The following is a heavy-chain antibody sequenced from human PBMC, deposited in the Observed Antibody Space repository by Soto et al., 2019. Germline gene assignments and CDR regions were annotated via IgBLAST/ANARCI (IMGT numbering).Heavy chain of an antibody. CDR2: IHSDGSST. CDR3: ARRGYSSSCYETPVGI. Sequence: PGGSLRLSCAASGFTLSSYWMHWVRQAPGTGLVWVSRIHSDGSSTSYADSVKGRFTISRDNAKNTLYLQMNSLRAEDTAVYYCARRGYSSSCYETPVGIWGQGTMVTVSS. CDR1: GFTLSSYW. V-gene: IGHV3-74*01. D-gene: IGHD6-13*01. J-gene: IGHJ3*02.